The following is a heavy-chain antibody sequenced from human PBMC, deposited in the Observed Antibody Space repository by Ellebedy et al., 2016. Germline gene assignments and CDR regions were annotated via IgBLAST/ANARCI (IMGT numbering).Heavy chain of an antibody. J-gene: IGHJ3*02. V-gene: IGHV3-9*01. D-gene: IGHD1-1*01. CDR1: GFIFDDYA. Sequence: SLKISCAASGFIFDDYAMHWVRQPPGKGLEWLSGITWNSGTKGYADSVRGRFTISRDNANNSLHLQMNSLGPDDTALYFCAKVETAIDAFDIWGEGTMVTVSS. CDR2: ITWNSGTK. CDR3: AKVETAIDAFDI.